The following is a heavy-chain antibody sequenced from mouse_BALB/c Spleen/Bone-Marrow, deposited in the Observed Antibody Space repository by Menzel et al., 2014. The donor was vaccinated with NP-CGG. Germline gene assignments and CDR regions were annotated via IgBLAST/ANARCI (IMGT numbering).Heavy chain of an antibody. Sequence: VQLQQSGPELVKPGASVKISCKTSGYTFXESTINWVKQSHGKSLEWIGGINPNNGATGYNQKFKGKATLTVDKSSSAAYLKLRSLTSDDSTVYYCAGREYDPAWFTYWGQGTLVTVSA. J-gene: IGHJ3*01. D-gene: IGHD5-2*01. V-gene: IGHV1-26*01. CDR1: GYTFXEST. CDR2: INPNNGAT. CDR3: AGREYDPAWFTY.